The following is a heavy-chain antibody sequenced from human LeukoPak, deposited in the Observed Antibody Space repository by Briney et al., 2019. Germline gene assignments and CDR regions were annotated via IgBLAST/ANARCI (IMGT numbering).Heavy chain of an antibody. CDR2: IYYSGST. Sequence: SETLSLTCTVSGGSISSGGYYWSWIRQHPGKGLEWIGYIYYSGSTYYNPSLKSRVTISVDTSKNQFSLKLSSVTAADTAVYYCERAPWGSGFPFDYWGQGTLVTVSS. V-gene: IGHV4-31*03. CDR3: ERAPWGSGFPFDY. J-gene: IGHJ4*02. CDR1: GGSISSGGYY. D-gene: IGHD6-19*01.